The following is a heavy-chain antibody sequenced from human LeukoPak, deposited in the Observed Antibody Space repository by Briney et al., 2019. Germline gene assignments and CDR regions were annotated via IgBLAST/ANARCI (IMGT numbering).Heavy chain of an antibody. V-gene: IGHV6-1*01. CDR1: GDSVSSNSAA. CDR2: TYFRSKWYN. J-gene: IGHJ4*02. D-gene: IGHD6-13*01. CDR3: ARDGYASTWYVFDY. Sequence: SQTLSLTCAISGDSVSSNSAAWNWVRQSPSRGLEWLGRTYFRSKWYNDYAVFVESRITINADTSKNQFSLQLNSVTPEDTAVYYCARDGYASTWYVFDYWGQGTLVTVSS.